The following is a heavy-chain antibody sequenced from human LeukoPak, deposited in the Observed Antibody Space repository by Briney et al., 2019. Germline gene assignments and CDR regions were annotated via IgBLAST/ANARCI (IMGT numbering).Heavy chain of an antibody. J-gene: IGHJ5*02. CDR1: GFTFSAYW. D-gene: IGHD3-22*01. CDR3: ARADYYDSSGYRFDP. V-gene: IGHV3-30-3*01. Sequence: AGGSLRLSCAASGFTFSAYWMTWVRQAPGKGLEWVAVISYDGSNKYYADSVKGRFTISRDNSKNTLYLQMNSLRAEDTAVYYCARADYYDSSGYRFDPWGQGTLVTVSS. CDR2: ISYDGSNK.